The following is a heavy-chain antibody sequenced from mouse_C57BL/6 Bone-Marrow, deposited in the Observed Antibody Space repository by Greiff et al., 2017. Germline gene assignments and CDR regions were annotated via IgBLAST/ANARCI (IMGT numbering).Heavy chain of an antibody. CDR1: GFSLSTFGMG. CDR3: ARIARWRWLDY. Sequence: QVTLKVSGPGILQPSQTLSLTCSFSGFSLSTFGMGVGWIRQPSGKGLEWLAPIWWDDDKYYNPALKSRLTISKDTSKNQVFLKIANVDTADTATYYCARIARWRWLDYWGQGTSGTVSS. J-gene: IGHJ4*01. D-gene: IGHD2-3*01. CDR2: IWWDDDK. V-gene: IGHV8-8*01.